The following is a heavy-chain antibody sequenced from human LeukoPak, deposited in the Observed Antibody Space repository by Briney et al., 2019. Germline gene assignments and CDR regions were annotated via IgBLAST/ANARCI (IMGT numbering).Heavy chain of an antibody. V-gene: IGHV4-4*02. D-gene: IGHD3-10*01. Sequence: PSGTLSLTCAVSGGSISSSNWWSWVRQPPGKGLEWIGEIYHSGSTNYNPSLKSRVTISVDKSKNQFSLKLSSVTAADTAVYYCARYVLLWFGELLRPGYFDYWGQGTLVTVSS. CDR3: ARYVLLWFGELLRPGYFDY. CDR1: GGSISSSNW. CDR2: IYHSGST. J-gene: IGHJ4*02.